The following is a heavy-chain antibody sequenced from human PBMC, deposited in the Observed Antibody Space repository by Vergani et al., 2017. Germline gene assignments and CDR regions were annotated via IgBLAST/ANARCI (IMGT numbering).Heavy chain of an antibody. CDR1: GFTFSSYA. D-gene: IGHD6-13*01. CDR2: ISGSGGST. CDR3: AKEGYNSSWTDWYFDL. V-gene: IGHV3-23*01. J-gene: IGHJ2*01. Sequence: EVQLLESGGGLVQPGGSLRLSCAASGFTFSSYAMSWVRQAPGKGLEWVSAISGSGGSTYYADSVKGRFTISRDNSKNTLYLQMNSLRAEDTAVYYCAKEGYNSSWTDWYFDLWGRGTLVTVSS.